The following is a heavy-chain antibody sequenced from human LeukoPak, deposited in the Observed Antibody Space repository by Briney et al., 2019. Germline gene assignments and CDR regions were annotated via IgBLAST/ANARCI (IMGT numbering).Heavy chain of an antibody. CDR3: AKDDRWLQFCC. J-gene: IGHJ4*02. CDR2: IIPSGHTT. V-gene: IGHV3-23*01. CDR1: GFTFSSHG. D-gene: IGHD5-24*01. Sequence: GGSLRLSCAASGFTFSSHGMNWVRQAPGKGLEWVSGIIPSGHTTYYADSVRGRFTISRDNSRNTLYLQMNSLRAEDTAVYYCAKDDRWLQFCCWGQGTLVTVST.